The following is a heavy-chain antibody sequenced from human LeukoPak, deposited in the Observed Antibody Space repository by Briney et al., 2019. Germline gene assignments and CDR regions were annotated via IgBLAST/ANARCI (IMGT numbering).Heavy chain of an antibody. Sequence: GGSLRLSCAASGFTFSHYWMTWVRQAPGKGLEWVAHINQDGSEEHYMDSVKARFTISRDNAKNSLSLQMNSLRAEDTAVYYCVRDGGVSGYDLLEYWGQGTLVTVSS. D-gene: IGHD5-12*01. CDR2: INQDGSEE. CDR3: VRDGGVSGYDLLEY. J-gene: IGHJ4*02. CDR1: GFTFSHYW. V-gene: IGHV3-7*01.